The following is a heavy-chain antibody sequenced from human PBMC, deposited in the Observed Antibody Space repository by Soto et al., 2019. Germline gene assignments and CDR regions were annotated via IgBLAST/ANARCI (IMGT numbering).Heavy chain of an antibody. CDR3: ARSDTKNNYFWHFDL. D-gene: IGHD1-20*01. CDR1: DGSISTYY. Sequence: QVQLQESGPGLVKPSETLSLTCTVSDGSISTYYWNWIRQPPGKGLEWIGHIYYSGSTTYNPSLRSRATMSVDTSKNQFSLKLSSVTAADTAVYYCARSDTKNNYFWHFDLWGRGTLVTVSS. CDR2: IYYSGST. J-gene: IGHJ2*01. V-gene: IGHV4-59*03.